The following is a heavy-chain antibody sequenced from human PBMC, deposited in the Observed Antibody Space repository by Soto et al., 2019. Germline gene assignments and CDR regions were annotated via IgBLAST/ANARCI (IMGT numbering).Heavy chain of an antibody. D-gene: IGHD1-20*01. CDR3: AILTGTTGY. Sequence: QVQLQESGPGLVKPSETLSLTCTVSGGSISSYYWSWIRQPPGKGLEWIGYIYYSGSTNYNPSLKRRVTISVDTSKNQFSLKLSSVTAADTAVYYCAILTGTTGYWGQGTLVTVSS. CDR2: IYYSGST. CDR1: GGSISSYY. J-gene: IGHJ4*02. V-gene: IGHV4-59*01.